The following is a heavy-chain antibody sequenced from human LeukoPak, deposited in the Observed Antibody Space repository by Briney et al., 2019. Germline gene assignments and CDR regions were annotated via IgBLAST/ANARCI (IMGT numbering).Heavy chain of an antibody. CDR2: IIPILGIA. J-gene: IGHJ4*02. CDR3: ARDSNGGQSYYYDSSGYSVY. D-gene: IGHD3-22*01. V-gene: IGHV1-69*04. Sequence: AASVKVSCKASGGTFSSYAISWVRQAPGQGLEWMGRIIPILGIANYAQKFQGRVTITADKSTSTAYMELSSLRSEDTAVYYCARDSNGGQSYYYDSSGYSVYWGQGTLVTVSS. CDR1: GGTFSSYA.